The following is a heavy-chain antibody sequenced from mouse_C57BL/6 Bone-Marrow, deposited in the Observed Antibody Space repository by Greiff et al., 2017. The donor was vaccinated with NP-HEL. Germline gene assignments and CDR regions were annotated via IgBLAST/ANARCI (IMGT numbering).Heavy chain of an antibody. CDR1: GFSLTSYG. Sequence: VQLQQSGPGLVQPSQSLSITCTVSGFSLTSYGVHWVRQSPGKGLEWLGVIWRGGSTDYNAAFMSRLSITKDNSKSQVFFKMNSLQADDTAIYYCAKNIYYGNSYAMDYWGQGTSVTVSS. CDR2: IWRGGST. V-gene: IGHV2-5*01. CDR3: AKNIYYGNSYAMDY. J-gene: IGHJ4*01. D-gene: IGHD2-1*01.